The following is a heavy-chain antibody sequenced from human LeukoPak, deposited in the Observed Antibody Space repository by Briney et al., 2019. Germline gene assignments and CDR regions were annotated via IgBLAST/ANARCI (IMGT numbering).Heavy chain of an antibody. CDR2: MNPNSGNT. D-gene: IGHD6-19*01. CDR3: ARRAVGNSYYSYMDV. J-gene: IGHJ6*03. V-gene: IGHV1-8*02. CDR1: GYTFTTYD. Sequence: ASVKVSCKASGYTFTTYDINWVRQVTGQGLEWMGLMNPNSGNTAYAQNFQGRVTITSNTSISTAYMELTSLRAEDTAVYYCARRAVGNSYYSYMDVWGKGTTVTVSS.